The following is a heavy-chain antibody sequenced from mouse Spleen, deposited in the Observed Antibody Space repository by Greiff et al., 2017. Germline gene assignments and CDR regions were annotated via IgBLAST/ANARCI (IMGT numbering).Heavy chain of an antibody. CDR2: IDPETGGT. J-gene: IGHJ2*01. V-gene: IGHV1-15*01. Sequence: VQLQQSGAELVRPGASVTLSCKASGYTFTDYEMHWVKQTPVHGLEWIGAIDPETGGTAYNQKFKGKAILTADKSSSTAYMELRSLTSEDSAVYYCTRGYYGSNYFDYWGQGTTLTVSS. CDR3: TRGYYGSNYFDY. D-gene: IGHD1-1*01. CDR1: GYTFTDYE.